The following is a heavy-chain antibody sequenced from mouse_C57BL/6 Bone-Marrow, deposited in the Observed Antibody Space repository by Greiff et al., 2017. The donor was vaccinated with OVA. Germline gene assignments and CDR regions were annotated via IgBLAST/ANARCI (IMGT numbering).Heavy chain of an antibody. V-gene: IGHV14-4*01. CDR1: GFNIKDDY. Sequence: VQLQQSGAELVRPGASVKLSCTASGFNIKDDYMHWVKQRPEQGLEWIGWIDPENGDTEYASKFQGQATITAATSSNTAYLQLSSLTSEDTAVYYCTTSGGTDYFDYWGQGTTLTVSS. CDR3: TTSGGTDYFDY. J-gene: IGHJ2*01. CDR2: IDPENGDT. D-gene: IGHD3-3*01.